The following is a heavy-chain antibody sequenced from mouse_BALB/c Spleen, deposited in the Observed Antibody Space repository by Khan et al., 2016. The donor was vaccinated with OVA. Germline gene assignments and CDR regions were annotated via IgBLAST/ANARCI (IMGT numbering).Heavy chain of an antibody. CDR2: IRLKSDDYVT. Sequence: EVKVEESGGGLVQPGGSMKLSCVASGFTFSNYWMNWVRQSPEQGLEWVAEIRLKSDDYVTHYAESVKGRFTISRDASKSSVYLHMNNLRAENTGIYYCWILLWGQGTTLTVSS. J-gene: IGHJ2*01. CDR3: WILL. V-gene: IGHV6-6*02. CDR1: GFTFSNYW.